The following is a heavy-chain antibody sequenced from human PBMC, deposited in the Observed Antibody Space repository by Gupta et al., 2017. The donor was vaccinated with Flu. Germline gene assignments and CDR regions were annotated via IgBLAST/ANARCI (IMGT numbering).Heavy chain of an antibody. V-gene: IGHV4-31*02. CDR3: AAAYYGDYEYYFDY. Sequence: RQHPGKGLEWIGYIYYSGSTYYNPSLKSRVTISVDTSKNQFSLKLSSVTAADTAGYYCAAAYYGDYEYYFDYWGQGTLVTVSS. CDR2: IYYSGST. D-gene: IGHD4-17*01. J-gene: IGHJ4*02.